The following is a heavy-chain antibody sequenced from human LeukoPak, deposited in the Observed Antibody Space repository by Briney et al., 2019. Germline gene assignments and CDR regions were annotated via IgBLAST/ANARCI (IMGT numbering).Heavy chain of an antibody. J-gene: IGHJ4*02. Sequence: SETLSLTCIVSGDSISGSDYYWGWIRQTPGKGLEWIGSIYSSGNTFYNPSFQSRVTVSVDTSKNQFSLKLSSVTAADTAVYYCARRRYYDSSGCFDYWGQGTLVTVSS. V-gene: IGHV4-39*01. D-gene: IGHD3-22*01. CDR2: IYSSGNT. CDR1: GDSISGSDYY. CDR3: ARRRYYDSSGCFDY.